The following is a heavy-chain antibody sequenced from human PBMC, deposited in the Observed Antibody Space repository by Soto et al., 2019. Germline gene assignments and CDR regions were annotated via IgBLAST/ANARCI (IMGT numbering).Heavy chain of an antibody. V-gene: IGHV3-23*01. D-gene: IGHD2-2*03. Sequence: EVQLLDSGGGLVQPGGSLRLSCVASGFTFSNYAMSWVRQAPGKGLEWVSGISGTGSNTDYADSVKGRFTISRDNSKNTLYLQMNSLKADDTAIYYCAKDGYCSSTSCYWSYWGQGTLVTVSS. CDR3: AKDGYCSSTSCYWSY. CDR2: ISGTGSNT. CDR1: GFTFSNYA. J-gene: IGHJ4*02.